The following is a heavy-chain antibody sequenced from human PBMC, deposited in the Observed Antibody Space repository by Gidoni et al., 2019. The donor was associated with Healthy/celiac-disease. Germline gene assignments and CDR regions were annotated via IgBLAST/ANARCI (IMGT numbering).Heavy chain of an antibody. CDR2: ISGSGGST. CDR3: AKEAPDGRGYYDSSGYAPFDY. V-gene: IGHV3-23*01. D-gene: IGHD3-22*01. CDR1: GFTFSSYA. Sequence: EVQLLESVGGLVQRGGSLRLYCAASGFTFSSYAISWVRQAPGKGLEWVSAISGSGGSTYYADSVKGRFTISRDNSKNTLYLQMNSLRAEDTAVYYCAKEAPDGRGYYDSSGYAPFDYWGQGTLVTVSS. J-gene: IGHJ4*02.